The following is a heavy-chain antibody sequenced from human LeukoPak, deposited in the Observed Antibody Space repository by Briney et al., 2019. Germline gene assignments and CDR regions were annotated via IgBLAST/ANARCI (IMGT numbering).Heavy chain of an antibody. J-gene: IGHJ4*02. CDR1: GFTFSSDW. D-gene: IGHD3-22*01. Sequence: GGSLRLSCAASGFTFSSDWMSWVRQAPGKGLEWVANIKQDGSEKYYVDSVKGRFTISRDNAKNSLYLQMNSLRAEDTAVYYCARVRYYYDSSGYYYLFYFDYWGQGTLVTVSS. CDR3: ARVRYYYDSSGYYYLFYFDY. V-gene: IGHV3-7*01. CDR2: IKQDGSEK.